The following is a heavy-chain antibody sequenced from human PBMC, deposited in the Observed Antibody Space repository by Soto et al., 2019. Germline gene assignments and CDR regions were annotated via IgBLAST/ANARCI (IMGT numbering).Heavy chain of an antibody. CDR1: GYTFTSYA. J-gene: IGHJ5*02. CDR2: INAGNGNT. CDR3: ARDGYCSSTSCYNCFDP. V-gene: IGHV1-3*01. Sequence: QVQLVQSGAEVKKPGASVKVSCKASGYTFTSYAMHWVRQAPGQRLEWMGWINAGNGNTKYSQKFQGRVTITRDTSASTAYMERSSLRSEDTAVYYCARDGYCSSTSCYNCFDPWGQGTLVTVSS. D-gene: IGHD2-2*03.